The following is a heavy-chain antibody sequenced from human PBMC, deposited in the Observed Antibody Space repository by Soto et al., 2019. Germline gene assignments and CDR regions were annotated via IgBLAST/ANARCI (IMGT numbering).Heavy chain of an antibody. CDR2: INTDGSVA. D-gene: IGHD3-3*01. V-gene: IGHV3-74*03. CDR1: GFTFRTYS. Sequence: GGSLRLSCAAPGFTFRTYSMKWVRQAPGKGLVWVSRINTDGSVAMYVDSVKGRFTISRDNAKNTLYLHMNSLRAEDTAVYYCARDWGKVGRFLEWVHHKGYGMDVWGQGTTVTVSS. CDR3: ARDWGKVGRFLEWVHHKGYGMDV. J-gene: IGHJ6*02.